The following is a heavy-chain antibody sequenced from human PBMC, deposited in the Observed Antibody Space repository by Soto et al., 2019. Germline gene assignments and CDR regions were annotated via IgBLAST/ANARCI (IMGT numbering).Heavy chain of an antibody. CDR3: ARTYDISGYPPSWY. CDR2: ISAYNGDT. Sequence: VASVKVSCKASGYTFTSYAIGWVRQAPGQGLEWMGWISAYNGDTNYAQSLLGRVTMTIDTSTNTAYMELRSLRSDDTAVYYCARTYDISGYPPSWYWGQGTLVTVSS. D-gene: IGHD3-22*01. J-gene: IGHJ4*02. V-gene: IGHV1-18*01. CDR1: GYTFTSYA.